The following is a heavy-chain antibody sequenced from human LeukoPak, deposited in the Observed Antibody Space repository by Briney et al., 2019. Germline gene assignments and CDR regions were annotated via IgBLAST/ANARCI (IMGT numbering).Heavy chain of an antibody. CDR1: GYTFTNYG. V-gene: IGHV1-18*01. CDR3: ARGYCGGDCYSGGLYYYYYYMDV. Sequence: GASVKVSCKASGYTFTNYGINWVRQAPGQGLEWMGWISAYNGNANYAQKLQGRVTMTTDTSTTTAYMELRSLRSDDTAVYYCARGYCGGDCYSGGLYYYYYYMDVWGKGTTVTISS. D-gene: IGHD2-21*02. J-gene: IGHJ6*03. CDR2: ISAYNGNA.